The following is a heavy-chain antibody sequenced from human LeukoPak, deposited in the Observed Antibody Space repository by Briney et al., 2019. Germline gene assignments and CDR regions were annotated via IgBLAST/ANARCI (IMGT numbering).Heavy chain of an antibody. V-gene: IGHV4-34*01. CDR3: ARVYTFDILTGYYYFDF. J-gene: IGHJ4*02. CDR1: GGSFSGYY. D-gene: IGHD3-9*01. Sequence: SETLSLTCTVYGGSFSGYYWSWIRQPPGKGLEWVGEINHSGTTNYSPSLKSRVTISVDPSKNQFSLKLSSVTAADTAVCYCARVYTFDILTGYYYFDFWGRGTLVTVSS. CDR2: INHSGTT.